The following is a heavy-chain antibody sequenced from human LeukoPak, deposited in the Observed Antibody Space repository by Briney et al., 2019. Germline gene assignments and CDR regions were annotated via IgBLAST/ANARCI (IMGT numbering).Heavy chain of an antibody. CDR2: ISYDGSNK. D-gene: IGHD6-19*01. J-gene: IGHJ4*02. CDR3: AKADTSGWYNFDY. CDR1: GFTFSSNA. V-gene: IGHV3-30*18. Sequence: GSLRLSCAASGFTFSSNAMHWVRQAPGKGLEWVAVISYDGSNKYYAASVKGRFTISRDNSKNTLYLQMNSLRPEDKAVYYCAKADTSGWYNFDYWGQGTLVTVSS.